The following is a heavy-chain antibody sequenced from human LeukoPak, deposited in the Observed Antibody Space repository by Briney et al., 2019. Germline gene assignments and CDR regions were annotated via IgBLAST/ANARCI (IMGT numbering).Heavy chain of an antibody. CDR1: GYTFTSYD. V-gene: IGHV1-8*01. Sequence: SVQVSCKASGYTFTSYDINWVGQATGQGLEWMGWMNSNSGSTGYAQKFQGRVTMTRNTSISTAYMELSSLRSEDTAVYYCARGPRVRFGHRYVYWGQGTLVTVSS. CDR2: MNSNSGST. CDR3: ARGPRVRFGHRYVY. J-gene: IGHJ4*02. D-gene: IGHD3-16*01.